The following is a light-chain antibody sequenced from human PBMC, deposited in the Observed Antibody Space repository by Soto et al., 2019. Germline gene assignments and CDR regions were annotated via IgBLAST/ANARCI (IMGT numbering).Light chain of an antibody. J-gene: IGKJ1*01. CDR3: QQYVSWT. CDR2: GTS. CDR1: QTIGSNH. V-gene: IGKV3-20*01. Sequence: EIVLTQSPGTLSVSPGERATLSCRARQTIGSNHLAWYQQKPGQAPSILIYGTSSRATGIPDRFSGSGSGTDFTLTITRLEPEDSAIYYCQQYVSWTFGQGTKVEIK.